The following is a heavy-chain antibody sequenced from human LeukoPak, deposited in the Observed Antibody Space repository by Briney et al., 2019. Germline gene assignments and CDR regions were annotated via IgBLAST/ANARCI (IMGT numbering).Heavy chain of an antibody. CDR2: IYYSGST. Sequence: SETLSLTCTVSGGSISSYNWSWIRQPPGKGLEWIGYIYYSGSTNYNPSLKSRVTISVDTSKNQFSLKLSSVTAADTAVYYCARFVVVPAAMGYYFDYWGQGTLVTVSS. V-gene: IGHV4-59*08. CDR3: ARFVVVPAAMGYYFDY. CDR1: GGSISSYN. D-gene: IGHD2-2*01. J-gene: IGHJ4*02.